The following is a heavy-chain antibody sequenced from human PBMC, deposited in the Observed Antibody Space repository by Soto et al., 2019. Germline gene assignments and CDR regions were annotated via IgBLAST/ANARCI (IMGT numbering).Heavy chain of an antibody. CDR3: ARELQGSSSVWPAWEGPHH. D-gene: IGHD6-6*01. CDR2: ISYDGNSN. CDR1: GFTFSSYV. V-gene: IGHV3-30-3*01. Sequence: QVQLVESGGGVVQPGRSLRLSCAASGFTFSSYVMHWVRQAPGKGLEWVAVISYDGNSNYYADSVKGRFTSSRDNSKNTLYLQMNSLRVEDTAVYYWARELQGSSSVWPAWEGPHHWGQGTQVTVSS. J-gene: IGHJ5*02.